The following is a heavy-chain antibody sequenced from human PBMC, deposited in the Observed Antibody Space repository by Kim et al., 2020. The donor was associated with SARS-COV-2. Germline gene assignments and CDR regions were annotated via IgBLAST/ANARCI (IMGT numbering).Heavy chain of an antibody. CDR1: GGSFSGYS. D-gene: IGHD6-19*01. CDR2: INHSGST. V-gene: IGHV4-34*01. CDR3: SRGTRQWLSRHSYDYMAV. J-gene: IGHJ6*03. Sequence: SETLSLTCAVYGGSFSGYSWSWIRQPPGKGLEWIGEINHSGSTNYNPSLKSRVTISLDTSKNQFSLTLSSVPAADTAVYYCSRGTRQWLSRHSYDYMAV.